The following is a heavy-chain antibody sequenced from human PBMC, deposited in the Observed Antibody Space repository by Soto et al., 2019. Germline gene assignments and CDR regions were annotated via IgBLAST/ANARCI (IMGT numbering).Heavy chain of an antibody. CDR1: GYTFTSYG. CDR3: VRRHVSATGIDWFDP. J-gene: IGHJ5*02. D-gene: IGHD6-13*01. Sequence: ASVKVSCKASGYTFTSYGIHWVRQAPGHRLEWMGWINAANGDTKYSPKFQGRVTITRDTSASTAYMELSSLRSEDTAVYYCVRRHVSATGIDWFDPWGQGTLVTVS. CDR2: INAANGDT. V-gene: IGHV1-3*01.